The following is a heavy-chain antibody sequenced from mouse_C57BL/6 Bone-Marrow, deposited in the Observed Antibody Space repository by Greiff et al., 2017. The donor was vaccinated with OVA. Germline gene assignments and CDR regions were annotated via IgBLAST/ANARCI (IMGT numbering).Heavy chain of an antibody. J-gene: IGHJ4*01. Sequence: VQLQQPGAELVKPGASVKLSCKASGYTFTSYWMQWVKQRPGQGLEWIGEIDPSDSYTNYNQKFKGKATLTVDTSSSTAYMQLSSLTSEDSAVYYGARDGSYAMDYWGQGTSVTVSS. CDR3: ARDGSYAMDY. CDR2: IDPSDSYT. D-gene: IGHD1-1*01. CDR1: GYTFTSYW. V-gene: IGHV1-50*01.